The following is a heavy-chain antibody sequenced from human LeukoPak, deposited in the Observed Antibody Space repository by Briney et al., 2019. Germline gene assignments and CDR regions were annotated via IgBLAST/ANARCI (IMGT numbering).Heavy chain of an antibody. CDR3: ARGHVSGSYYLYYYYCYYMDV. CDR1: GFTFSNYW. D-gene: IGHD1-26*01. CDR2: KNSDGSTR. J-gene: IGHJ6*03. Sequence: GGSLRLSCAASGFTFSNYWMHWFRQVPGKGRVWVSGKNSDGSTRNYADAVKGRFTISRDNAKSTLYLQMNSLRAEDTAVYYCARGHVSGSYYLYYYYCYYMDVWGKGTTVTVSS. V-gene: IGHV3-74*01.